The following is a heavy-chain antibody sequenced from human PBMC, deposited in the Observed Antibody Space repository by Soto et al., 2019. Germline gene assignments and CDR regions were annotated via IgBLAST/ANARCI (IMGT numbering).Heavy chain of an antibody. J-gene: IGHJ5*02. CDR3: ARGWAGGNSFVFVRPRPTINRFDP. D-gene: IGHD2-21*02. CDR2: IYPGDSDT. V-gene: IGHV5-51*01. CDR1: GYSFTSYW. Sequence: GESLKISCKGSGYSFTSYWIGWVRQMPGKGLEWMGIIYPGDSDTRYSPSFQGHVVISADKSISTAYLQWSSLKASDTAMYYCARGWAGGNSFVFVRPRPTINRFDPWGQGTLVTVSS.